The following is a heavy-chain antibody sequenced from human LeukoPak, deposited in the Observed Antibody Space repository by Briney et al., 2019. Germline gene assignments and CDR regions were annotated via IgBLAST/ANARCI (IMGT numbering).Heavy chain of an antibody. CDR2: ISYDGSNK. Sequence: GRSLRLSCAASGFTFSSYGMHWVRQAPGKGLEWVAVISYDGSNKYYADSVKGRFTISRDNSKNTLYLQMNSLRAEDTAVYYCARGVDGDYALWGQGTLVTVSS. J-gene: IGHJ4*02. V-gene: IGHV3-30*03. CDR3: ARGVDGDYAL. CDR1: GFTFSSYG. D-gene: IGHD4-17*01.